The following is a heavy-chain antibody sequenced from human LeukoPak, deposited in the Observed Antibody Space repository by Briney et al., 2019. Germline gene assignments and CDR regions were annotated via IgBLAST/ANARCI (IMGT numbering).Heavy chain of an antibody. V-gene: IGHV1-46*01. J-gene: IGHJ4*02. D-gene: IGHD5-12*01. CDR3: ARRGWYSAYDPIFDY. CDR1: AYTFTNYY. Sequence: ASVKVSCKASAYTFTNYYIHWVRQAPGQRLEWMGIINPTDGSTVYTQQFQGRVTMTRDTATTTVYVELSSLRSEDTAVYYCARRGWYSAYDPIFDYWGQGTLVTVSS. CDR2: INPTDGST.